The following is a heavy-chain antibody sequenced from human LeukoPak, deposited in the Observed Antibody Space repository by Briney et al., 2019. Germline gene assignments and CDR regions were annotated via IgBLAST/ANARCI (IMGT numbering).Heavy chain of an antibody. V-gene: IGHV3-23*01. CDR3: ARESYYGLGSYSY. J-gene: IGHJ4*02. CDR2: ISGSGGST. CDR1: GFTFSSYA. Sequence: GGSRRLSCAASGFTFSSYAMSWVRQAPGKGLEWVSAISGSGGSTYYTDSVKGRFTISRDNAKNTVYLQMNSLRAEDTAIYYCARESYYGLGSYSYWGQGTLVTVSS. D-gene: IGHD3-10*01.